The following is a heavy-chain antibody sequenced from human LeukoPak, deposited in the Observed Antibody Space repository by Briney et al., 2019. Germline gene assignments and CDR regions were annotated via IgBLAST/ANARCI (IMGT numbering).Heavy chain of an antibody. D-gene: IGHD2-2*02. CDR3: ASSSAAIQRAFDI. Sequence: SVKVSCKASGGTFSSYAIGWVRQAPGQGLEWMGGIIPIFGTANYAQKFQGRVTITADESTSTAYMELSSLRSEDTAVYYCASSSAAIQRAFDIWGQGTMVTVSS. J-gene: IGHJ3*02. V-gene: IGHV1-69*13. CDR1: GGTFSSYA. CDR2: IIPIFGTA.